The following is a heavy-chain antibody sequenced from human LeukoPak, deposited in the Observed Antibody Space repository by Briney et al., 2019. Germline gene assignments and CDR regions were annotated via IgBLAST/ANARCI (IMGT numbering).Heavy chain of an antibody. D-gene: IGHD3-22*01. CDR1: RFTFSTYW. CDR3: ARDDLLHRNWFDP. CDR2: INSDGSST. V-gene: IGHV3-74*01. J-gene: IGHJ5*02. Sequence: PGGSLRLSCAASRFTFSTYWMHWVRQAPGKGLVWVSRINSDGSSTGYADSVKGRFTIYRDNSKNSLYLQMNSLRVEDTAFYYCARDDLLHRNWFDPWGQGTLVTVSS.